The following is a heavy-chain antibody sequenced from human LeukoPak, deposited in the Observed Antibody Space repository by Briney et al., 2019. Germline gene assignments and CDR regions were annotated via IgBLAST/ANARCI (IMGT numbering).Heavy chain of an antibody. CDR3: ARGAEGPFYDFWSGYYGY. D-gene: IGHD3-3*01. Sequence: PGGSLRLSCAASGFTFSSYWMHWVHQAPGKGLVWVSRINSDGSSTSYADSVKGRFTISRDNAKNTLYLQMNSLRAEDTAVYYCARGAEGPFYDFWSGYYGYWGQGTLVTVSS. J-gene: IGHJ4*02. CDR1: GFTFSSYW. CDR2: INSDGSST. V-gene: IGHV3-74*01.